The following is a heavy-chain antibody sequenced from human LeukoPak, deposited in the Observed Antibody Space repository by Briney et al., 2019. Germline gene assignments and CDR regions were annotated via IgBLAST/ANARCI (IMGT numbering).Heavy chain of an antibody. J-gene: IGHJ4*02. V-gene: IGHV4-31*03. Sequence: PSETLSLTCTVSGGSISSGGYYWSWIRQHPGKGLEWIGYIYYSGSTYYNPSLKSRVTISVDTSKNQFSLKLSSVTAADTAVYYCARHQRNYYGSGSRYYFDYWGQGTLVTVSS. CDR2: IYYSGST. D-gene: IGHD3-10*01. CDR3: ARHQRNYYGSGSRYYFDY. CDR1: GGSISSGGYY.